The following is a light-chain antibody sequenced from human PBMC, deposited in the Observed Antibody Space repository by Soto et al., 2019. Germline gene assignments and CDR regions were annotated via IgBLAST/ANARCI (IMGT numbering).Light chain of an antibody. J-gene: IGKJ4*01. CDR2: AAS. Sequence: DIQMTQSPSSLSASVGDRVTITCRASQSISSYLNWYQQKPGKAPKLLIYAASSLQSGVPSRFSGSGSGTDFTLTISSLQPEDFATYYCQQIYSTHLLTFGGGTKVEIK. CDR1: QSISSY. V-gene: IGKV1-39*01. CDR3: QQIYSTHLLT.